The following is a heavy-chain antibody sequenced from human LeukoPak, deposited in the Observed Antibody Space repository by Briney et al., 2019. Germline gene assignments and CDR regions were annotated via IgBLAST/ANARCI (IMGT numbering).Heavy chain of an antibody. CDR2: IYYSGST. D-gene: IGHD1-26*01. V-gene: IGHV4-39*07. Sequence: SETLSLTCTVSGGSISSSSYYWGWIRQPPGKGLEWIGSIYYSGSTYYNPSLKSRVTISVDTSKNQFSLKLSSVTAADTAVYYCAREGGSYYYWFDPWGQGTLVTVSS. J-gene: IGHJ5*02. CDR3: AREGGSYYYWFDP. CDR1: GGSISSSSYY.